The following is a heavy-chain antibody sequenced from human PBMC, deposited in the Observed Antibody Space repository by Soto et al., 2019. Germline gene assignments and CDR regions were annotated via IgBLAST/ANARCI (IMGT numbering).Heavy chain of an antibody. CDR3: ARVDYDYIWGSYRYGAFDI. V-gene: IGHV4-59*01. D-gene: IGHD3-16*02. J-gene: IGHJ3*02. Sequence: SETLSLTCTVSGGSISSYYWSWIRQPPGKGLEWNGYIYYSGSTNYNPSLKSRVTISVDTSKNQFSLKLSSVTAADTAVYYCARVDYDYIWGSYRYGAFDIWGQGTMVTVSS. CDR1: GGSISSYY. CDR2: IYYSGST.